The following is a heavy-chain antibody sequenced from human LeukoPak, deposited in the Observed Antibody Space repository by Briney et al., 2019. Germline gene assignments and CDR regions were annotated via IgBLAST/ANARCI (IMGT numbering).Heavy chain of an antibody. J-gene: IGHJ6*03. D-gene: IGHD6-13*01. Sequence: SETLSLTCTVSGGSISSSSYYWGWIRQPPGKGLEWIGSIYYSGSTYYNPSLKSRVTISVDKSKNQFSLKVSSVTAADTAVYYCARDLRRRSSSADYYYYMDVWGKGTTVTISS. CDR1: GGSISSSSYY. V-gene: IGHV4-39*07. CDR3: ARDLRRRSSSADYYYYMDV. CDR2: IYYSGST.